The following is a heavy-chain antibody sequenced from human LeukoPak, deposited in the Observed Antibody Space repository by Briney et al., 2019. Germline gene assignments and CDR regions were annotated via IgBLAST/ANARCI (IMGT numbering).Heavy chain of an antibody. D-gene: IGHD3-22*01. Sequence: GESLKISCKGFGYSFTSYWIGWVRQMPGKGLEWMGIIYPGDSDTRYSPSFQGQVTISADKSISTAYLQWSSLKASDTAMYYCARDATIDSGGYYYGYWGQGTLVTVSS. CDR2: IYPGDSDT. CDR3: ARDATIDSGGYYYGY. J-gene: IGHJ4*02. CDR1: GYSFTSYW. V-gene: IGHV5-51*01.